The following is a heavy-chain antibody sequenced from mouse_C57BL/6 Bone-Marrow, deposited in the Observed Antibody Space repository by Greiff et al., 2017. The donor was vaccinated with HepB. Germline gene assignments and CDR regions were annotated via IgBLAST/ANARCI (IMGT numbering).Heavy chain of an antibody. V-gene: IGHV1-19*01. J-gene: IGHJ2*01. CDR3: ARLKTGTVDY. D-gene: IGHD4-1*01. CDR2: INPYNGGT. Sequence: EVKLQQSGPVLVKPGASVKMSCKASGYTFTDYYMNWVKQSHGKSLEWIGVINPYNGGTSYNQKFKGKATLTVDNSSSTAYMELNSLTSEDSAVYYCARLKTGTVDYWGQGTTLTVSS. CDR1: GYTFTDYY.